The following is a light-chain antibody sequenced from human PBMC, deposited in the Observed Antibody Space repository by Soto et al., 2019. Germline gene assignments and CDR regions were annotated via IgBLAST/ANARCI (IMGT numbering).Light chain of an antibody. V-gene: IGKV1-39*01. CDR3: QQSYSSPPT. CDR2: AAS. Sequence: DIQLTLSPASPAPPVEDTSNSTCRASQSISHHLAWYQQKPGQAPKLLIFAASSWQSGVPSRFSGSRSGPDFTLTISSLQPEDFATYYCQQSYSSPPTFGQGTKVDIK. J-gene: IGKJ1*01. CDR1: QSISHH.